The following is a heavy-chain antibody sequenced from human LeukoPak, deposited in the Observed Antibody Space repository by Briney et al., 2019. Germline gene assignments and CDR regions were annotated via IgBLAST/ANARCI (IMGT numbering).Heavy chain of an antibody. Sequence: SETLSLTCAVYGGSFSGYHWSWIRQPPGKGLDWIGEIHYDGTTNYNPSLKNRVTIAVDMSKNQFSLKLSSVTAADTAVYYCAREGRIAVTKGAIDYWGQGTLVTVSS. D-gene: IGHD6-19*01. CDR2: IHYDGTT. CDR1: GGSFSGYH. J-gene: IGHJ4*02. CDR3: AREGRIAVTKGAIDY. V-gene: IGHV4-34*01.